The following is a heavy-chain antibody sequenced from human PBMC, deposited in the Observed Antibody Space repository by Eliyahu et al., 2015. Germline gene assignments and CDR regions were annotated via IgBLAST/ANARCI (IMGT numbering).Heavy chain of an antibody. CDR2: INHGGNR. Sequence: QVQLQQWGARVLKPPETLSLTCAISGGSVTGYYWHWIRQAPGKGLEWIGEINHGGNRNYNPSLKSRVSISLDTSNKQLSLRLTSLTAADTAVYYCARGGGIAAPPPNYYFGLDVWGPGTTVTVSS. CDR3: ARGGGIAAPPPNYYFGLDV. CDR1: GGSVTGYY. V-gene: IGHV4-34*02. D-gene: IGHD3/OR15-3a*01. J-gene: IGHJ6*02.